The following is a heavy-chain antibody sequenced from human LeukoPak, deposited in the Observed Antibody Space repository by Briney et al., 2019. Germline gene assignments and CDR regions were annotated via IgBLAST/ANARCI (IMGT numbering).Heavy chain of an antibody. J-gene: IGHJ4*02. V-gene: IGHV4-39*01. D-gene: IGHD6-13*01. CDR1: GGSISSSSYY. CDR2: IYYSGST. CDR3: TRRVSASSWRDY. Sequence: SETLSLTCTVSGGSISSSSYYWGWIRQPPGKGLEWIGNIYYSGSTYRNPSLKSRVTISADTSKNQFSLMLSSVIAADTAVYYCTRRVSASSWRDYWGQGTLVTVSS.